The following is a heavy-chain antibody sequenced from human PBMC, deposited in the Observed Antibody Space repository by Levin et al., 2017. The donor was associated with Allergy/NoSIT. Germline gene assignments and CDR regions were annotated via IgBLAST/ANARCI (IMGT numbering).Heavy chain of an antibody. CDR3: ARETGYSYGAGYYYYYYYMDV. V-gene: IGHV3-33*01. D-gene: IGHD5-18*01. CDR1: GFTFSSYG. J-gene: IGHJ6*03. CDR2: IWYDGSNK. Sequence: PGGSLRLSCAASGFTFSSYGMHWVRQAPGKGLEWVAVIWYDGSNKYYADSVKGRFTISRDNSKNTLYLQMNSLRAEDTAVYYCARETGYSYGAGYYYYYYYMDVWGKGTTVTVSS.